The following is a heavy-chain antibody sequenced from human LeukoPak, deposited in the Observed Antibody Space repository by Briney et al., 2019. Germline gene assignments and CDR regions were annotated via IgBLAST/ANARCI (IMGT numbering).Heavy chain of an antibody. J-gene: IGHJ4*02. Sequence: PGGSLRLSCAASGFTFSSYGMHWVRQAPGKGLEWVAVISYDGSNKYYADSVKGRFTISRDNSKNTLYLQMNSLRAEDTAVYYCAKVYNWNYLFDYWGQGTLVTVSS. CDR2: ISYDGSNK. D-gene: IGHD1-7*01. CDR3: AKVYNWNYLFDY. CDR1: GFTFSSYG. V-gene: IGHV3-30*18.